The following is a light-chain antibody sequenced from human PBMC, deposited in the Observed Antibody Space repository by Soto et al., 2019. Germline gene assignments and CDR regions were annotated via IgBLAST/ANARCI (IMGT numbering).Light chain of an antibody. J-gene: IGKJ1*01. V-gene: IGKV3-20*01. CDR3: EQERSQM. CDR2: GAS. Sequence: MALTRCPLTLHFAYQERARLSCRASQSFNSIYLAWYQQKPGQAPRLLIYGASIRATGSPGRFSGVAAVPHIPLTNISLQRPDALVLDTEQERSQMFGQGTKVDIK. CDR1: QSFNSIY.